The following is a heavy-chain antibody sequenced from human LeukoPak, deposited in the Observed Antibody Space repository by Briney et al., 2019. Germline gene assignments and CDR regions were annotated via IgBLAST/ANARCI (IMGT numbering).Heavy chain of an antibody. J-gene: IGHJ3*02. D-gene: IGHD4-23*01. CDR3: VTDYGGSSGAFDI. CDR1: GFTLSSYA. V-gene: IGHV3-21*01. CDR2: ISSSSSDI. Sequence: AGSLRLSCTGSGFTLSSYAMNWVRRAPGQGLEWVSSISSSSSDIYYTDSVKGRFTISRDNAKNALYLQMNSLRAEDTAVYYCVTDYGGSSGAFDIWGQGTMVTVSS.